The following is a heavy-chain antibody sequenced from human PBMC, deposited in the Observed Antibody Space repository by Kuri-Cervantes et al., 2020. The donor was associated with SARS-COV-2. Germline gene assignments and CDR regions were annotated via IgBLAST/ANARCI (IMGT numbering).Heavy chain of an antibody. V-gene: IGHV3-15*01. Sequence: GESLKISCVGTGFSFSDAWMSWVRQTPGKGLEWVGRFKSKAAGGAIVYAAPVQGRFTISRDDSRNTLYLQMNSLKTEDTAVYYCTTLIDYWGQGALVTVSS. J-gene: IGHJ4*02. CDR3: TTLIDY. CDR2: FKSKAAGGAI. CDR1: GFSFSDAW.